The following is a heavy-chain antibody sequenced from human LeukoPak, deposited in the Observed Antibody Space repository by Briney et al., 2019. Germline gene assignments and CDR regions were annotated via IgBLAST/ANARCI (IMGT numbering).Heavy chain of an antibody. J-gene: IGHJ4*02. CDR2: ITSDGRTT. V-gene: IGHV3-74*01. CDR3: ARDRYYVTDY. Sequence: GGSLRLSCAASGFSFSTSWMHWFRQGPGRGLVWVSRITSDGRTTIYAHSVKGRFSISRDNSKNTLFLQMNSLRADATAVYYCARDRYYVTDYWGQGTLVTVS. CDR1: GFSFSTSW. D-gene: IGHD3-16*01.